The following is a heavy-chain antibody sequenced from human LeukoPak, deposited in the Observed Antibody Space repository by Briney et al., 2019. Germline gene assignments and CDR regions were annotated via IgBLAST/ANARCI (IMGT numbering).Heavy chain of an antibody. CDR1: GFTFTGHS. V-gene: IGHV3-30*04. Sequence: GGSLRLSRAASGFTFTGHSMHWVRQAPGKGLEWVAVVATDERTIFYADSVKGRFNISRDNSKNTLYLEMNSLRDEDTAVYFCARERQAGGTPFDYWGQGSLVTVSS. CDR2: VATDERTI. CDR3: ARERQAGGTPFDY. J-gene: IGHJ4*02. D-gene: IGHD1-26*01.